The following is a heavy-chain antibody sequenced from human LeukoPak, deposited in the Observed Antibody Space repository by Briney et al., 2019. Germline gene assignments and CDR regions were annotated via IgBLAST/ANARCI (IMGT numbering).Heavy chain of an antibody. CDR3: ARAGAILTAQFDT. V-gene: IGHV1-18*01. CDR2: ISGSKGNT. J-gene: IGHJ4*02. CDR1: GYSFTTYG. Sequence: ASVKVSCKTSGYSFTTYGVSWVRQAPGQGLQWMGWISGSKGNTNYLQSLQGRLTLTTDTSTSTAYMELRSLRSDDTAIYYCARAGAILTAQFDTWGQGALVIVSS. D-gene: IGHD2-21*02.